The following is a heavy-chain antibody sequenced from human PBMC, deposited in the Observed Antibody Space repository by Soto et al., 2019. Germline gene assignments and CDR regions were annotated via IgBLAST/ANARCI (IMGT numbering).Heavy chain of an antibody. J-gene: IGHJ4*02. CDR2: ISGPSGYT. D-gene: IGHD2-15*01. Sequence: GGSLRLSCTASGFSFSDHSMTWMRQAPGKGLEWISYISGPSGYTLYADSVKGRFTISRDNSKNSMFMRMNSLGVEDTAVYFCARAGISSASEYFFDYWGPGALVTVSS. CDR3: ARAGISSASEYFFDY. CDR1: GFSFSDHS. V-gene: IGHV3-11*06.